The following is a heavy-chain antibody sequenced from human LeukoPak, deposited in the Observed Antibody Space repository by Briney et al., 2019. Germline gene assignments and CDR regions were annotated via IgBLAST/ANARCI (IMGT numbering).Heavy chain of an antibody. CDR2: IYTSGST. CDR3: ARGGFYCSSTSCYSAGFDY. Sequence: PSETLSLTCTVSGGSISSYYWSWIRQPAGKGLEWIGRIYTSGSTNYNPSLKSRVTMSVDTSKNQFSLKLSSVTAADTAVYYCARGGFYCSSTSCYSAGFDYWGQGTLVTVSS. D-gene: IGHD2-2*01. V-gene: IGHV4-4*07. CDR1: GGSISSYY. J-gene: IGHJ4*02.